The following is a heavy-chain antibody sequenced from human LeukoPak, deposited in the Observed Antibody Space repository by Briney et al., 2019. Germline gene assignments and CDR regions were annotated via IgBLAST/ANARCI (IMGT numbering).Heavy chain of an antibody. V-gene: IGHV1-69*04. Sequence: ASVKVSCKASGGTFSSYAISWVRQAPGQGLEWMGRIIPILGIANYAQKFQGRVTVTADKSTSTAYMELSSLRSEDTAVYYCARVGAVASQMDVWGQGTTVTVSS. CDR3: ARVGAVASQMDV. CDR1: GGTFSSYA. CDR2: IIPILGIA. J-gene: IGHJ6*02. D-gene: IGHD6-19*01.